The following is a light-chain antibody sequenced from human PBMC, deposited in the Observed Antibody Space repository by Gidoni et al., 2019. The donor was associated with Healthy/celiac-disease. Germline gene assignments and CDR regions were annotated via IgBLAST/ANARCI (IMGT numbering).Light chain of an antibody. CDR2: DAS. CDR1: QGVSSY. V-gene: IGKV3-11*01. Sequence: EIVLTQSPPTLSLSPGERATLSCRASQGVSSYLAWYQQKPGQAPRLLIYDASNRATGIPARFSGSGSGTDFTLTISSLEPEDFAVYYCQQRSNWPWTFGQGTKVEIK. CDR3: QQRSNWPWT. J-gene: IGKJ1*01.